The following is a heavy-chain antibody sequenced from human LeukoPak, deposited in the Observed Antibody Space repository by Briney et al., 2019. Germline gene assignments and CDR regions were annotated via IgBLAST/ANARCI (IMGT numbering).Heavy chain of an antibody. CDR1: GFTFSNSA. J-gene: IGHJ4*02. CDR2: ITISGDKT. D-gene: IGHD2-2*01. CDR3: AKEVRTNDY. Sequence: PGGSLRLSCAASGFTFSNSAMTWVRQAPGKGLEWVSSITISGDKTFYADSVKGRFTISRDNSKNTLYLQISSLRVEDTAVYYCAKEVRTNDYWGQGTLVTVSS. V-gene: IGHV3-23*01.